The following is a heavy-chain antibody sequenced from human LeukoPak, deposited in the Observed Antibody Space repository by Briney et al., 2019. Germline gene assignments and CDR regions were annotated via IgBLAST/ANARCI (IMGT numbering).Heavy chain of an antibody. CDR2: IYHSGST. CDR1: GYSISSGYY. V-gene: IGHV4-38-2*02. CDR3: ARTSNWYSSGWYIY. D-gene: IGHD6-19*01. Sequence: PSETLSLTCTVSGYSISSGYYWGWIRQPPGKGLEWIGSIYHSGSTYYNPSLKSRVTISVDTSKNQFSLKLSSVTAADTAVYYCARTSNWYSSGWYIYWGQGTLVTVSS. J-gene: IGHJ4*02.